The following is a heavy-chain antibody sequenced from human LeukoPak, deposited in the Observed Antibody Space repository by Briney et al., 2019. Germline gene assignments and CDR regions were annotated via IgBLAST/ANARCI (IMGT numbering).Heavy chain of an antibody. CDR1: GGSFSGYY. D-gene: IGHD2-15*01. Sequence: SETLSLTCAVYGGSFSGYYWSWIRQPPGKGLEWIGEINHSGSTNYNPSLKSRVTISVDTSKNQFSLKLSSVTAADTAVYYCASVGRYCSGGSCSKGGFDYWGQGTLVTVSS. J-gene: IGHJ4*02. V-gene: IGHV4-34*01. CDR2: INHSGST. CDR3: ASVGRYCSGGSCSKGGFDY.